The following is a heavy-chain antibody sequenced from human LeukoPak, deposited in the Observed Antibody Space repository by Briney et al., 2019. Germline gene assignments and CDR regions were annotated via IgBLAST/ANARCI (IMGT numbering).Heavy chain of an antibody. CDR1: GGSISSYY. Sequence: PSETLSLTCTVSGGSISSYYWSWIRQPPGKGLEWIGYIYYSGSTNYNPSLKSRVTISVDTSKNQFSLKLSSVTAADTAVYYCARGSSSLPFDYWGQGTLVTVSS. J-gene: IGHJ4*02. CDR2: IYYSGST. D-gene: IGHD6-6*01. V-gene: IGHV4-59*01. CDR3: ARGSSSLPFDY.